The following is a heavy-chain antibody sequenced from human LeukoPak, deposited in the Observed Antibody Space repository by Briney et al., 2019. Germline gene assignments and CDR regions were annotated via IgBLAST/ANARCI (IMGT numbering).Heavy chain of an antibody. CDR2: INPNRGGT. CDR1: GYTFSVYY. V-gene: IGHV1-2*06. CDR3: ARDYCGGDCFPDY. J-gene: IGHJ4*02. D-gene: IGHD2-21*02. Sequence: ASVKVSCTASGYTFSVYYMHWVRQAPRKGLEWMGRINPNRGGTNYAQKFQGRVTMTRDTSISTAYMELSRLRSDDTAVYYCARDYCGGDCFPDYWGQGTLVTVSS.